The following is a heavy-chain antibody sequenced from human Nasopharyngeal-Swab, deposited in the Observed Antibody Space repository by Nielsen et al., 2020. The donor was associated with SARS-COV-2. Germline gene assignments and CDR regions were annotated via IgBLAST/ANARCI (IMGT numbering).Heavy chain of an antibody. CDR2: ISGSGGST. Sequence: GGSLRLSCAASGFTFSSYWMHWVRQAPGKGLEWVSAISGSGGSTYYADSVKGRFTISRDNSKNTLYLQMNSLRAEDTAVYYCAKDRGYDYVWGSYDYWGQGTLVTVSS. CDR3: AKDRGYDYVWGSYDY. D-gene: IGHD3-16*01. CDR1: GFTFSSYW. J-gene: IGHJ4*02. V-gene: IGHV3-23*01.